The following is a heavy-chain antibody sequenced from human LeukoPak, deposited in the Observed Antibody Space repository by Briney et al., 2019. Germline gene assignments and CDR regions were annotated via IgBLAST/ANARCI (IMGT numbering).Heavy chain of an antibody. CDR3: ARHERVSGSGYYLDY. CDR1: GGSISSNIHY. D-gene: IGHD3-22*01. V-gene: IGHV4-39*01. J-gene: IGHJ4*02. CDR2: VYYSGST. Sequence: KASDTLSLTCTVSGGSISSNIHYWGWVRQPPGEGLEWVASVYYSGSTYYNPSLKSRVTISVGTSNNHFSLKLSSVTAADTAVYYCARHERVSGSGYYLDYWGQGTLVTVSS.